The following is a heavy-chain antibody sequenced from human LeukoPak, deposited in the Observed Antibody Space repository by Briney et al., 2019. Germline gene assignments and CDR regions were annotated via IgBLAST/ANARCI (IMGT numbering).Heavy chain of an antibody. CDR1: GFTFSSYA. Sequence: GSLILSCAASGFTFSSYAMSWVLQAPGKGLEWVSAISGSGGSTYYADSVKGRFTISRDNSKNTLYLQMNSLRAEDTAVYYCAKDPVEQQLVRDFDYWGQGTLVTVSS. CDR2: ISGSGGST. D-gene: IGHD6-13*01. J-gene: IGHJ4*02. V-gene: IGHV3-23*01. CDR3: AKDPVEQQLVRDFDY.